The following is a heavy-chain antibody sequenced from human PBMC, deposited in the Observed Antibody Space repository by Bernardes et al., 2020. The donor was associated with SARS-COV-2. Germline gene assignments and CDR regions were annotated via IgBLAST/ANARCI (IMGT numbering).Heavy chain of an antibody. J-gene: IGHJ6*02. CDR2: ISSSGRLI. CDR3: ARDSLAAASGYYYYGMDV. CDR1: GFPFSAYT. Sequence: GGSLRLSCAASGFPFSAYTINWVRQGRGKGLEWVSSISSSGRLIYYADSVKGRFTISRDNAKNSLYLQMNSLRAEDTAVYYCARDSLAAASGYYYYGMDVWGQGTTVTVSS. D-gene: IGHD2-15*01. V-gene: IGHV3-21*01.